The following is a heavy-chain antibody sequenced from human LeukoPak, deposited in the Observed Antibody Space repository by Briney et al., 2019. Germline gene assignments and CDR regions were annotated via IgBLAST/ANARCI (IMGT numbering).Heavy chain of an antibody. D-gene: IGHD3-3*01. CDR3: AKENNPYDFWSGYLDY. V-gene: IGHV3-30-3*01. CDR1: GFTFSNYA. J-gene: IGHJ4*02. Sequence: LPGGSLRLSCAASGFTFSNYAMHWVRQAPGKGLEWVAVISYDGSNKYYADSVKGRFTISRDNSKNTLYLQMNSLRAEDTAVYYCAKENNPYDFWSGYLDYWGQGTLVTVSS. CDR2: ISYDGSNK.